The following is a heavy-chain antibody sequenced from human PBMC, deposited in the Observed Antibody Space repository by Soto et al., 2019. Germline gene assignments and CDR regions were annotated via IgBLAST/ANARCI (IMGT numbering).Heavy chain of an antibody. D-gene: IGHD5-18*01. CDR1: GGTFSSYA. CDR3: ARVGGTGGYTYGLDY. Sequence: LVKVSCKASGGTFSSYAISWVRQAPGQGLEWMGGIIPVFGTGIYAQKFQGRVTITADKSTNTAYMELSSLRSEDTAVYFCARVGGTGGYTYGLDYWGQGTLVTVSS. J-gene: IGHJ4*02. V-gene: IGHV1-69*06. CDR2: IIPVFGTG.